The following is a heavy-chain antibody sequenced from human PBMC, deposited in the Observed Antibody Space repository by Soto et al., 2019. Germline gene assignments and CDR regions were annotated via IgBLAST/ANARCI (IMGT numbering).Heavy chain of an antibody. J-gene: IGHJ2*01. V-gene: IGHV3-30*18. Sequence: QVQLVESGGGVVQPERSLRLSCAASGFTFSSYGMHWVRQAPGKGLEWVAVISYDGSNKYYADSVKGRFTISRDNSKNTLYLQMNSLRAEDTAVYYCAKDGTNWYFDLWGRGTLVTVSS. CDR2: ISYDGSNK. D-gene: IGHD1-26*01. CDR1: GFTFSSYG. CDR3: AKDGTNWYFDL.